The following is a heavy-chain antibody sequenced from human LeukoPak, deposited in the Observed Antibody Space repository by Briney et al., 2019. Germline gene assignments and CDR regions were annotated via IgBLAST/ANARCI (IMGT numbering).Heavy chain of an antibody. CDR3: PSLVVGAPDHFDY. J-gene: IGHJ4*02. D-gene: IGHD1-26*01. CDR2: IYSGGST. CDR1: GFTVSSNY. V-gene: IGHV3-53*01. Sequence: PGGSLRLSWAASGFTVSSNYMSWVRQAPGKGLGWGSVIYSGGSTFYADSVKGRFTISRDNSKNTLYLQINSLRAEDTAVYYCPSLVVGAPDHFDYWGQGTLVTVSS.